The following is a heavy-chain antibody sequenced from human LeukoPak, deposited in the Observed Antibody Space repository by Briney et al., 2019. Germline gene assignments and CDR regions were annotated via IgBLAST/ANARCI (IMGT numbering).Heavy chain of an antibody. D-gene: IGHD6-19*01. CDR3: AKTSMYSSGWYSPSGPYYFDY. J-gene: IGHJ4*02. CDR1: GFTFSSYA. V-gene: IGHV3-23*01. CDR2: ISSSGGST. Sequence: GGSLRLSCAASGFTFSSYAMSWVRQAPGKGLEWVSAISSSGGSTYYADSVKGRFTISRDNSKNTLYLQMNSLRAEDTAVYYCAKTSMYSSGWYSPSGPYYFDYWGQGTLVTASS.